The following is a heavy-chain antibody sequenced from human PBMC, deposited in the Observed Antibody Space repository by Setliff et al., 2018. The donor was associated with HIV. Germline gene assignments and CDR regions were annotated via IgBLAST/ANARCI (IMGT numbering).Heavy chain of an antibody. Sequence: SETLSLTCTVSGDSITNDDYYWGWIRQPPGKGLEWIGWIHYSGRTNFNPSLRSRATISFDTSKNQFSLNLTSVTAADTAVYYCARDRSSGRGYYYYYYMDVWGKGTTVTVSS. CDR2: IHYSGRT. CDR1: GDSITNDDYY. CDR3: ARDRSSGRGYYYYYYMDV. V-gene: IGHV4-31*03. D-gene: IGHD6-19*01. J-gene: IGHJ6*03.